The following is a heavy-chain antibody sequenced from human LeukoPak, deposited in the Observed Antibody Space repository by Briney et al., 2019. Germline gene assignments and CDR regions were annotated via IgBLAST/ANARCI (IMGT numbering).Heavy chain of an antibody. V-gene: IGHV1-18*01. J-gene: IGHJ4*02. Sequence: GASVKVSCKASGYTFTSYGISWVRQAPGQGLEWMGWISAYNGNTNYARKLQGRVTMTTDTSTSTAYMELRSLRSDDTAVYYCARDPSSGWYTRPDYWGQGTLVTVSS. CDR3: ARDPSSGWYTRPDY. CDR1: GYTFTSYG. CDR2: ISAYNGNT. D-gene: IGHD6-19*01.